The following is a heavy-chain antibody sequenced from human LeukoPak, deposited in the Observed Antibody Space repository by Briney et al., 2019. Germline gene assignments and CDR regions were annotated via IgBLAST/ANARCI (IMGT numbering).Heavy chain of an antibody. V-gene: IGHV4-4*07. CDR3: ARQVGGNTYGLKGSFDI. CDR2: VYTSGST. J-gene: IGHJ3*02. CDR1: GDSISGYD. D-gene: IGHD5-18*01. Sequence: SETLSLTCTVSGDSISGYDWSWIRQPAGKGLDWIGRVYTSGSTNYNPSLKRRVTISLDTSNNQFSLKLTSVTAADTAVYFCARQVGGNTYGLKGSFDIWRQGTMVTVSS.